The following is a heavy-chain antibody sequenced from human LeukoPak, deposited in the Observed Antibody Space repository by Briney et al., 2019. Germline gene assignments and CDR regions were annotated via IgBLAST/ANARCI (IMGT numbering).Heavy chain of an antibody. V-gene: IGHV3-23*01. CDR1: GFTFGSYA. J-gene: IGHJ4*02. D-gene: IGHD1-14*01. CDR2: ISGSGGST. CDR3: AKGGAGPYSFYFDY. Sequence: GGSLRLSCAASGFTFGSYAMSWVRQAPGKGLEWVSAISGSGGSTYYADSVKGRFTISRDNSKNTLYLQMNSLRAEDTAVYYCAKGGAGPYSFYFDYWGQGTLVTVSS.